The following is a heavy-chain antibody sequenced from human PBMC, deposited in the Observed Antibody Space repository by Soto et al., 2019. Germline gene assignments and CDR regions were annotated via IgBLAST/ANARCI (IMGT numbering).Heavy chain of an antibody. CDR3: ARQTARDYYDSSGYLY. J-gene: IGHJ4*02. D-gene: IGHD3-22*01. CDR2: IYPGDSDT. CDR1: GYSFTSYW. V-gene: IGHV5-51*01. Sequence: PGESLKISCKGSGYSFTSYWIGWVRQMPGKGLEWMGIIYPGDSDTRYSPSFQGQVTISADKSISTAYLQWSSLKASDTAMYYCARQTARDYYDSSGYLYWGQGTLVTVSS.